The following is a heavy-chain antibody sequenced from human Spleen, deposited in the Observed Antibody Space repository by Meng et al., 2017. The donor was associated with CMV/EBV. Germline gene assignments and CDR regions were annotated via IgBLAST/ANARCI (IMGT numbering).Heavy chain of an antibody. Sequence: FISSGISWVRQAPGQGLEWMGWISAYNVKANYAQKFQGRITMTTDTSTSTAYMELRNLGSDDTAAYYCARGRGGSSWPYYYYYAMDVWGQGTTVTVSS. J-gene: IGHJ6*02. V-gene: IGHV1-18*01. CDR2: ISAYNVKA. CDR1: FISSG. CDR3: ARGRGGSSWPYYYYYAMDV. D-gene: IGHD6-13*01.